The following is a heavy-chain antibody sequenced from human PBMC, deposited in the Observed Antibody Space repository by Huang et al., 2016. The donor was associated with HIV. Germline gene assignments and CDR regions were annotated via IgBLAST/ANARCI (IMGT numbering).Heavy chain of an antibody. Sequence: VESGGRLVQPGGSIRLSCVGSTFRFGAYWMSWVRHPPGKGLEWVPNIRQDESEKYYVDSVKGRFNISRDKAKKVVFLEMNNVRVEDTATYFCATKTAGMDIWGQGTTVTVS. CDR2: IRQDESEK. V-gene: IGHV3-7*03. J-gene: IGHJ6*02. CDR1: TFRFGAYW. CDR3: ATKTAGMDI. D-gene: IGHD1-7*01.